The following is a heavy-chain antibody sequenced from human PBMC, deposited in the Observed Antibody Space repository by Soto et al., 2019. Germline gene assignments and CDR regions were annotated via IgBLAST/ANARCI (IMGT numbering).Heavy chain of an antibody. CDR1: GFTFSNAW. Sequence: GGSLRLSCAASGFTFSNAWMNWVRQAPGKGLEWVGRIKSKTDGGTTDYAAPVKGRFTISRDDSKNTLYLQMNSLKTEDTAVYYCTTSDLGTSTEIEYYFDYWGQGTLVTVSS. CDR2: IKSKTDGGTT. CDR3: TTSDLGTSTEIEYYFDY. D-gene: IGHD2-2*01. J-gene: IGHJ4*02. V-gene: IGHV3-15*07.